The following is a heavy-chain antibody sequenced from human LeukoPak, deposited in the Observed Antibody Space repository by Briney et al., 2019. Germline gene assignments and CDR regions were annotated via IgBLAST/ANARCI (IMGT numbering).Heavy chain of an antibody. CDR2: INHSGST. J-gene: IGHJ3*02. V-gene: IGHV4-34*01. D-gene: IGHD3-9*01. CDR1: GGSFSGYY. Sequence: SETLSLTCSVSGGSFSGYYWTWIRQPPGKGLEWIGEINHSGSTTYHPSFKSRVTISSDPSKNQVSLKLASVSAADTAMYYCARGLRYYAFDIWGQGTMVTVSS. CDR3: ARGLRYYAFDI.